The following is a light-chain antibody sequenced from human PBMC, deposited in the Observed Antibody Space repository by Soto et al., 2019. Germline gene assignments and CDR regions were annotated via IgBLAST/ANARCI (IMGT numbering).Light chain of an antibody. J-gene: IGLJ1*01. V-gene: IGLV2-14*03. CDR3: ISYTDRQSYL. CDR1: SSDIGSYHR. CDR2: AVS. Sequence: QSGLTQPASVAGSPGQSITLSCSGTSSDIGSYHRGAWYQQFPGRSPKRMIYAVSDRPSGVSDRFSGSKSGITASLTISGLQTEDEADYYCISYTDRQSYLFGTGTKVTVL.